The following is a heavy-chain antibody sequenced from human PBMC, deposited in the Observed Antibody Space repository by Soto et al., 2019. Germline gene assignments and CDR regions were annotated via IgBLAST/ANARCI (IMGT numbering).Heavy chain of an antibody. D-gene: IGHD2-2*01. Sequence: GGSLRLSCAASGFTFSSYAMHWVRQAPGKGLEWVAVISYDGSNKYYADSVKGRFTISRDNSKNTLYLQMNSLRAEDTAVYYCAREPNVVPAAYFDYWGQGTLVTVSS. J-gene: IGHJ4*02. V-gene: IGHV3-30-3*01. CDR1: GFTFSSYA. CDR3: AREPNVVPAAYFDY. CDR2: ISYDGSNK.